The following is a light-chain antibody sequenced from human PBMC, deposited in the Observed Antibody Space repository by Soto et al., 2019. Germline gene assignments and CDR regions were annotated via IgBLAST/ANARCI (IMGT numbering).Light chain of an antibody. CDR1: SSNIGRNP. J-gene: IGLJ2*01. V-gene: IGLV1-44*01. CDR2: SNN. CDR3: ATWDDSLYGMV. Sequence: QTVLTQPPSASGTPGQRVTISCSGSSSNIGRNPENWYLQLPGTAPKLLIYSNNQRPSGVPDRVSASKSGTSASLTISGLQSEDEADYYCATWDDSLYGMVFGGGTKVTVL.